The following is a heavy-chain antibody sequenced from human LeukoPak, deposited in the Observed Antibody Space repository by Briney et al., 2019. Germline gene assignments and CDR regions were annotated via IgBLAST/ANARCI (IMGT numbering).Heavy chain of an antibody. CDR1: GGTFSSYA. CDR3: AVESSGIAVAGTYYFDY. CDR2: IIPIFGTA. D-gene: IGHD6-19*01. Sequence: PVKVSCKASGGTFSSYAISWVRQAPGQGLEWMGGIIPIFGTANYAQKFQGRVTITADKSTSTAYMELSSLRSEDTAVYYCAVESSGIAVAGTYYFDYWGQGTLVTVSS. V-gene: IGHV1-69*06. J-gene: IGHJ4*02.